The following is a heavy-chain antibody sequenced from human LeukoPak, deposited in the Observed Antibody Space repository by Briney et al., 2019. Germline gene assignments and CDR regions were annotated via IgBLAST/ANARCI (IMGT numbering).Heavy chain of an antibody. CDR1: GDTFSTYA. V-gene: IGHV1-2*02. CDR2: INPNSGGT. Sequence: EASVKVSCKGFGDTFSTYAISWVRQAPGQGLEWMGWINPNSGGTNYAQKFQGRVTMTRDTSISTAYMELSRLRSDDTAVYYCARVGGWLQPLYYFDYWGQGTLVTVSS. CDR3: ARVGGWLQPLYYFDY. J-gene: IGHJ4*02. D-gene: IGHD5-24*01.